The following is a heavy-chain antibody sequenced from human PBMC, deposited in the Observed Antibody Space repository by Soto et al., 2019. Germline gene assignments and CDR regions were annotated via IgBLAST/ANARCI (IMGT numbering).Heavy chain of an antibody. V-gene: IGHV1-8*01. Sequence: ASVKVSCKASGYTFTSYDINWVRQATGQGLEWMGWMNPNSGNTGYAQKFQGRVTITADESTSTAYMELSSLRSEDTAVYYCAREAYSSGWYVDYWGQGTLVTVSS. D-gene: IGHD6-19*01. J-gene: IGHJ4*02. CDR3: AREAYSSGWYVDY. CDR1: GYTFTSYD. CDR2: MNPNSGNT.